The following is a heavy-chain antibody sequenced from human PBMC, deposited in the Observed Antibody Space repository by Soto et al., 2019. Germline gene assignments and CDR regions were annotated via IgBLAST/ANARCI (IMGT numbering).Heavy chain of an antibody. J-gene: IGHJ6*02. V-gene: IGHV3-53*01. Sequence: LRLSCNASGFTVSSSYMSWVRQAPGMGLEWVAVIESGGSTHYADSVKGRFTISRDNSKNMIYLQLHTLRAEDTAVYYCAKDLGPLRLLNYYFYGLDVWGQGTTVTVSS. CDR1: GFTVSSSY. CDR3: AKDLGPLRLLNYYFYGLDV. D-gene: IGHD2-15*01. CDR2: IESGGST.